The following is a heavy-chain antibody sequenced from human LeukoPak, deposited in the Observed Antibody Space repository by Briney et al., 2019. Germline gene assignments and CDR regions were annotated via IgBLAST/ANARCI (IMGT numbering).Heavy chain of an antibody. J-gene: IGHJ3*02. CDR1: GDSINTYY. CDR2: IYYSGST. D-gene: IGHD5-12*01. Sequence: PETLSLTCTVSGDSINTYYWSWIRQPPGKGLEWIGYIYYSGSTNYNPSLKSRVTISVDTSKNQFSLHLSSVTAADTAMYYCARPSTLNSAYFAFDIWGQGTMVTVSS. CDR3: ARPSTLNSAYFAFDI. V-gene: IGHV4-59*08.